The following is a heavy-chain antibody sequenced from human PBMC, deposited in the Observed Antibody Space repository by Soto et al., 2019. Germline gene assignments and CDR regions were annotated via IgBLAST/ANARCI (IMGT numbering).Heavy chain of an antibody. V-gene: IGHV4-31*03. CDR1: GGSISSGGYY. D-gene: IGHD3-10*01. J-gene: IGHJ4*02. Sequence: SETLSLTCTVSGGSISSGGYYWSWIRQHPGKGLEWIGYIYYSGSTYYNPSLKSRVTISVDTSKNQFSLKLSSMTAADTAVYYCATYGSGSYKPTTFDYWGQGTLVTVSS. CDR2: IYYSGST. CDR3: ATYGSGSYKPTTFDY.